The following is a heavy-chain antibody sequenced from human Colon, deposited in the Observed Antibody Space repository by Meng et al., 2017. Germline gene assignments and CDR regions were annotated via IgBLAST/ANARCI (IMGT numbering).Heavy chain of an antibody. CDR2: IFYTGTP. V-gene: IGHV4-39*01. J-gene: IGHJ4*02. CDR3: ARRNTVIRAIDS. CDR1: GGSINDGFYY. Sequence: QLQLQESGPRLVKPSETLSLTCTVSGGSINDGFYYWGWVRQPPGKGLEWIGSIFYTGTPYYNPSLRSRLTISVDTSKNQFSLDLSSVIAADTAIYYCARRNTVIRAIDSWGQGTLVTVSS. D-gene: IGHD4-17*01.